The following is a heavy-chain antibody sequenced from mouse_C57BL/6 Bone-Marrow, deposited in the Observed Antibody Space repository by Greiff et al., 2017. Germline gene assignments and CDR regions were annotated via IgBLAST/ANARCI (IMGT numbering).Heavy chain of an antibody. V-gene: IGHV1-81*01. D-gene: IGHD1-1*01. CDR3: ARGEILRWWCAD. CDR1: GYTFTSYG. Sequence: QVQLQQSGAELARPGASVKLSCKASGYTFTSYGISWVKQRTGQGLEWIGEIYPGSGNPYYNEKFKGKATLTADKSSSTAYMELRSLTSDDSAVYFCARGEILRWWCADWGQGTLVTVSA. CDR2: IYPGSGNP. J-gene: IGHJ3*01.